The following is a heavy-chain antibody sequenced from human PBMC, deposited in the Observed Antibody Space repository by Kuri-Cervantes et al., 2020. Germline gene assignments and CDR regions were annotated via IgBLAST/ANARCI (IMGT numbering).Heavy chain of an antibody. Sequence: GESLKISCAASGFTFSSYSMNWVRQAPGKGLEWVSYISSSSTIYYADSVKGRFTISRDNAKNSLYLQMNSPRDEDTAVYYCASLYSSSWRNWFDPWGQGTLVTVSS. CDR2: ISSSSTI. V-gene: IGHV3-48*02. J-gene: IGHJ5*02. CDR1: GFTFSSYS. CDR3: ASLYSSSWRNWFDP. D-gene: IGHD6-13*01.